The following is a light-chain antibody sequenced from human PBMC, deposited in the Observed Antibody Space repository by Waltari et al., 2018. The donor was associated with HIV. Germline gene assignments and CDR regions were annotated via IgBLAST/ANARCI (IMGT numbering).Light chain of an antibody. CDR3: QVWDTDTDHWV. V-gene: IGLV3-21*04. J-gene: IGLJ3*02. Sequence: SYVLTQPPSVSVAPGKTAGITCGGDNIGSKRVHLYQHRPGQAPILVIYDDTDRPSGIPERFSGSASWNTATLTVNSVEAGDEADYYCQVWDTDTDHWVFGGGTRLTVL. CDR1: NIGSKR. CDR2: DDT.